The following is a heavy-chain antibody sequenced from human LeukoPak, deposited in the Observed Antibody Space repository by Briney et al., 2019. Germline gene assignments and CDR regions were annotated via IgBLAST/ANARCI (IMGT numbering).Heavy chain of an antibody. V-gene: IGHV1-46*01. CDR2: INPSGGST. D-gene: IGHD4-11*01. CDR3: ASCLHVTTPSFDY. J-gene: IGHJ4*02. CDR1: GYTFTSYG. Sequence: ASVKVSCKASGYTFTSYGISWVRQAPGQGLEWMGIINPSGGSTSYAQKFQGRVTMTRDTSTSTVYMELSSLRSEDTAVYYCASCLHVTTPSFDYWGQGTLVTVSS.